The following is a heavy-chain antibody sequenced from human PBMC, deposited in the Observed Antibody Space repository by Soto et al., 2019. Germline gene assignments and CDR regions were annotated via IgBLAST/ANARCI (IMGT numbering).Heavy chain of an antibody. CDR2: VTPYKADT. CDR1: GYTLTNYG. J-gene: IGHJ3*02. V-gene: IGHV1-18*04. CDR3: ATDGPSNSGNLYAFDI. D-gene: IGHD5-12*01. Sequence: QAQLVQSGAEVKKSGASVRVSCKASGYTLTNYGVTWVRQAPGQGLEWLGRVTPYKADTNSAQNLQGRVTMATDTSTNTAYLELMSLRSDDTAVYFCATDGPSNSGNLYAFDIGGQGTMVTVSA.